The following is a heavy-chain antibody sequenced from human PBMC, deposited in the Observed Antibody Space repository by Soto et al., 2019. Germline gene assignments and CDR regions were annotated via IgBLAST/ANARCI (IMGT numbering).Heavy chain of an antibody. CDR3: ARQGSWPYYYYGLDV. V-gene: IGHV1-18*01. D-gene: IGHD1-26*01. CDR2: ISTYNGDT. Sequence: QVQLVQSGPEVKKPGASVKVSCEASGYTFTTSGISWVRQAPGQGLVWMGWISTYNGDTNSAQKFQGRVTMTADTSTGTVYMELISLKSDDTAVYYCARQGSWPYYYYGLDVWGQGTTVTVSS. CDR1: GYTFTTSG. J-gene: IGHJ6*02.